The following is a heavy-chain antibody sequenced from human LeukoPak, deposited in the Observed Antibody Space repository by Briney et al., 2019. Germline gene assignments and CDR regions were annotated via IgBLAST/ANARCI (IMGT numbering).Heavy chain of an antibody. Sequence: SETLSLTCAVSGGSFSGYYWTWIRQPPGKGLEWIGEINHSGSANYNPSLMSRVTISLDTSKNHFSLNLSSVTAADTAVYYCAASLYSSGYYSFVPMDVWGQGTTVTVSS. D-gene: IGHD3-22*01. CDR2: INHSGSA. J-gene: IGHJ6*02. CDR3: AASLYSSGYYSFVPMDV. V-gene: IGHV4-34*01. CDR1: GGSFSGYY.